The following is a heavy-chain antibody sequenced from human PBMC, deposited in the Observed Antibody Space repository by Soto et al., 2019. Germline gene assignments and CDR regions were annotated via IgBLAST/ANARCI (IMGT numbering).Heavy chain of an antibody. CDR1: GGSISSYY. CDR3: AREARFGEPTIRYYYGMDV. D-gene: IGHD3-10*01. Sequence: PSETLSLTCTVSGGSISSYYWSWIRQPPGKGLEWIGYIYYSGSTNYNPSLKSRVTISVDTSKNQFSLKLSSVPAADTAVYYCAREARFGEPTIRYYYGMDVWGQGTTVTVSS. J-gene: IGHJ6*02. V-gene: IGHV4-59*01. CDR2: IYYSGST.